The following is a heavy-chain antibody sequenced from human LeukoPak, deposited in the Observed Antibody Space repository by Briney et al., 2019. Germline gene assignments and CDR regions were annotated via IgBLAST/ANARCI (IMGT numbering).Heavy chain of an antibody. J-gene: IGHJ4*02. V-gene: IGHV1-2*02. CDR2: INPNSGGT. CDR3: ARGSFSSGYAFDY. Sequence: GGSLRLSCAASGFTFSSYAMHWVRQAPGQGLEWMGWINPNSGGTNYAQKFQGRVTMTRDTSISTAYMELSRLRSDDTAVYYCARGSFSSGYAFDYWGQGTLVTVSS. D-gene: IGHD3-22*01. CDR1: GFTFSSYA.